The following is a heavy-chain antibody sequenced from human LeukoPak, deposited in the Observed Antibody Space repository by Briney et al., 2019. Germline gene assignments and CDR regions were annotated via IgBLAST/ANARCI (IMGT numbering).Heavy chain of an antibody. J-gene: IGHJ4*02. CDR3: ASHYYGSGSNFDY. CDR2: IYYSGST. CDR1: GGSISSYY. V-gene: IGHV4-59*01. Sequence: SETLSLTCTVSGGSISSYYWSWIRQPPGKGLEWIGYIYYSGSTNYNPSLKSRVTISVDTSKNQFSLKLSSVTAADTAVYYCASHYYGSGSNFDYWGQGTLVTVPS. D-gene: IGHD3-10*01.